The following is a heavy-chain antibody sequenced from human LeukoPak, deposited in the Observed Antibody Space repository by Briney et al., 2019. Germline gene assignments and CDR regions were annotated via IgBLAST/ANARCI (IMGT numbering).Heavy chain of an antibody. V-gene: IGHV3-23*01. Sequence: PGGSLRLSCAASGFTFSSSAMSWVRQAPGKGLEWVSAISNNGGYTYYADSVQGRFTISRDNSKSTLCLQMNSLRAEDTAVYYCAKEGAYAALNSWGQGTLVTVSS. J-gene: IGHJ5*02. D-gene: IGHD1-26*01. CDR1: GFTFSSSA. CDR2: ISNNGGYT. CDR3: AKEGAYAALNS.